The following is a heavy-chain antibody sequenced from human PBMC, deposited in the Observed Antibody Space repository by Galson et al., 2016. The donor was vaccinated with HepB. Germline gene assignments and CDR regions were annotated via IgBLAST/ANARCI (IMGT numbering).Heavy chain of an antibody. D-gene: IGHD5-18*01. J-gene: IGHJ1*01. CDR3: ARGYSYGGGIY. CDR2: IYYSGST. V-gene: IGHV4-31*03. CDR1: GGSISRADYY. Sequence: TLSLTCTVSGGSISRADYYWSWIRQHAGKGLEWIGYIYYSGSTYYNPSLKSRVTMSIDTSKNQFSLKMTSVTAADTAVYYCARGYSYGGGIYWGRGTLVTVSS.